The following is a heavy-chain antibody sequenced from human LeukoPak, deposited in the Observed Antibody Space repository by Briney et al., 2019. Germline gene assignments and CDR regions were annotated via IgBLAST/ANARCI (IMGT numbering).Heavy chain of an antibody. CDR3: ARETAVAGDIGFIDY. J-gene: IGHJ4*02. V-gene: IGHV4-59*12. D-gene: IGHD6-19*01. Sequence: SETLSLTCTVSGGSISSYYWSWIRQPAGKGLEWIGSIYYSGSTYNNPSLRSRVTISVDTSKNQFSLKLSSVTAADTAVYYCARETAVAGDIGFIDYWGQGTLVTVSS. CDR2: IYYSGST. CDR1: GGSISSYY.